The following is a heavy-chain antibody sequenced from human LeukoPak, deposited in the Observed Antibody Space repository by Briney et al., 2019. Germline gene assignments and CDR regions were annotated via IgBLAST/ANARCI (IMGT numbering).Heavy chain of an antibody. J-gene: IGHJ3*02. V-gene: IGHV3-7*03. CDR3: ARGLTIFGVVRAFDI. D-gene: IGHD3-3*01. CDR1: GFTFSSYW. Sequence: GGSLRLSCAASGFTFSSYWMSWVRQAPGKGLEWVAHIKQDGSDKYYVDSVKGRFTISRDNAKNSLYLQMNSLRAEDTAVYYCARGLTIFGVVRAFDIWGQGTMVTVSS. CDR2: IKQDGSDK.